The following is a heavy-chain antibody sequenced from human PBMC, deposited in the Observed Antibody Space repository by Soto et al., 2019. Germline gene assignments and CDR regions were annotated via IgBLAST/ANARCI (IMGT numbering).Heavy chain of an antibody. D-gene: IGHD2-15*01. CDR3: ARSAYCSGGSCYPNWFDP. CDR2: IIPIFGTA. J-gene: IGHJ5*02. CDR1: GGTFSSYA. V-gene: IGHV1-69*01. Sequence: QVQLVQSGAEVKKPGSSVKVSCKASGGTFSSYAISWVRQAPGQGLEWMGGIIPIFGTANYAQKFQGRVTITADESTSTAYMGLSSLRSEDTAVYYCARSAYCSGGSCYPNWFDPWGQGTLVTVSS.